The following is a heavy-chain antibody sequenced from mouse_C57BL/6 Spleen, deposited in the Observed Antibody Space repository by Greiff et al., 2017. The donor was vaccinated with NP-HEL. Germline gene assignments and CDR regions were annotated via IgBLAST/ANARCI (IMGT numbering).Heavy chain of an antibody. Sequence: QVQLQQSGAELVKPGASVKLSCKASGYTFTSYWMHWVKQRPGQGLEWIGMIHPNSGSTNYNEKFKSKATLTVDKSSSTAYMQLSSLTSEDSAVYYCARVNYGYDGGFDYWGQGTTLTVSS. J-gene: IGHJ2*01. CDR2: IHPNSGST. CDR3: ARVNYGYDGGFDY. V-gene: IGHV1-64*01. D-gene: IGHD2-2*01. CDR1: GYTFTSYW.